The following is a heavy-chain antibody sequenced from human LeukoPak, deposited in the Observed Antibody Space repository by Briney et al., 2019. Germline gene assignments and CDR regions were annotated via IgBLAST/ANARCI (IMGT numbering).Heavy chain of an antibody. CDR3: ARDLGIHDYGDYVSFTGAEYFQH. CDR1: GYTFTSYG. Sequence: ASVKVSCKASGYTFTSYGISWVRQAPGQGLEWMGWIGAYNGNTNYAQKLQGRVTMTTDTSTSTAYMELRSLRSDDTAVYYCARDLGIHDYGDYVSFTGAEYFQHWGQGTLVTVSS. J-gene: IGHJ1*01. CDR2: IGAYNGNT. V-gene: IGHV1-18*01. D-gene: IGHD4-17*01.